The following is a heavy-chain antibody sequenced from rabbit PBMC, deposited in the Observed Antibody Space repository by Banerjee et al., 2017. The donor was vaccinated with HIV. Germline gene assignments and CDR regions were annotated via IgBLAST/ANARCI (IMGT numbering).Heavy chain of an antibody. CDR3: TMFGDASSGFNL. D-gene: IGHD1-1*01. Sequence: QEQLVESGGGLVTLGGSLKLSCKASGIDFSSYGISWVRQAPGKGLEWIAYIYPDYGSTDYASWVNGRFTISLDNAQNTVFLQMTSLTAADTATYFCTMFGDASSGFNLWGPGTLVTVS. CDR2: IYPDYGST. CDR1: GIDFSSYG. V-gene: IGHV1S47*01. J-gene: IGHJ4*01.